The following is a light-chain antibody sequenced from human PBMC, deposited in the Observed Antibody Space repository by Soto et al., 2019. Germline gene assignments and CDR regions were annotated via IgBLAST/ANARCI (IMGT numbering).Light chain of an antibody. CDR1: QGIKNY. J-gene: IGKJ4*01. CDR2: AAS. Sequence: DIQVTQSPSSLSASVGDRVTITCRASQGIKNYLAWYQQKPGETPKLLIYAASTLESGIPPRFSGSGSGTDFTLTINNLQPEDVATYYCQRYYNAPFTFGGGTKVDIK. CDR3: QRYYNAPFT. V-gene: IGKV1-27*01.